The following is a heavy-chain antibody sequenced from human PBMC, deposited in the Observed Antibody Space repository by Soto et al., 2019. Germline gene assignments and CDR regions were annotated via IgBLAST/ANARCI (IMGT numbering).Heavy chain of an antibody. D-gene: IGHD1-7*01. CDR3: VRRVSGNYDY. V-gene: IGHV3-64*01. CDR2: ISSNGGTT. Sequence: EVQLAESGGGMVQPGGSLRLSCVASGFTFSSYDMHWVRQAPGKGLEYVSSISSNGGTTYYGNSVKGRFTISRENSKNAVYLQMGSLRAEDMAVYYCVRRVSGNYDYWGQGTLVTVSS. CDR1: GFTFSSYD. J-gene: IGHJ4*02.